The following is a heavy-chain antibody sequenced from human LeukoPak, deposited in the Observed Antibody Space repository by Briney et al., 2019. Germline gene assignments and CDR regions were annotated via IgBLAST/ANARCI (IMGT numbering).Heavy chain of an antibody. Sequence: GASVKVSCKASGYTFTSYDINWVRQATGQGLEWMGWMNPNSGNTGYAQKFQGRVTMTRNTSISTAYMELSSLRSEDTAVYYCARVLRRMVRGVAHYGMDVWGQGTTDTVSS. CDR2: MNPNSGNT. CDR3: ARVLRRMVRGVAHYGMDV. D-gene: IGHD3-10*01. V-gene: IGHV1-8*01. CDR1: GYTFTSYD. J-gene: IGHJ6*02.